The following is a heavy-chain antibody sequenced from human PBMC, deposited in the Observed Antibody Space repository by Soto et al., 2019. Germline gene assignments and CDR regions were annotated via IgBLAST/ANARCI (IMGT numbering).Heavy chain of an antibody. D-gene: IGHD6-13*01. CDR3: ARYRREAVAGYTLDN. CDR2: VYNSGST. J-gene: IGHJ4*02. Sequence: FVTRSLASPFAGGSLSRKSWTCIRQHPGKGLEWIGYVYNSGSTNYNPSLKSRVTISEDTSKSQFSLKVNSMTAADTAVYYCARYRREAVAGYTLDNWVQGMLVTVSS. V-gene: IGHV4-59*01. CDR1: GGSLSRKS.